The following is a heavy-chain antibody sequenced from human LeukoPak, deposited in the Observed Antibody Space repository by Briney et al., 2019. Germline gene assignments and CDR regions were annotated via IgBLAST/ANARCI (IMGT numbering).Heavy chain of an antibody. CDR1: GFTLGDYA. D-gene: IGHD3-22*01. CDR3: TRDEKQNYFDTSASWTLLDY. Sequence: GGSLRLSCTGSGFTLGDYALSWVRQAPGKGLEWVGFIRSERYGGTKQYAASVQGRFTIPRDESGNSDYLQMNSLKTEDTGLYYCTRDEKQNYFDTSASWTLLDYWGQGTLVIVSS. CDR2: IRSERYGGTK. J-gene: IGHJ4*02. V-gene: IGHV3-49*04.